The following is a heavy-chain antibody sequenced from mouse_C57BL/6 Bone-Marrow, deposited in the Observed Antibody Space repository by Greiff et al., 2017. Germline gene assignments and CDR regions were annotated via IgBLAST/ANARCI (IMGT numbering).Heavy chain of an antibody. J-gene: IGHJ1*03. CDR2: SRNKANDYTT. Sequence: EVKVVESGGGLVQSGRSLRLSCATSGFTFSDFYMEWVRQAPGKGLEWIAASRNKANDYTTEYSASVKGRFIVSRDTSQSILYLQMNALRAEDTAIYYCARLYYGSSDWYFDVWGTGTTVTVSS. CDR1: GFTFSDFY. D-gene: IGHD1-1*01. V-gene: IGHV7-1*01. CDR3: ARLYYGSSDWYFDV.